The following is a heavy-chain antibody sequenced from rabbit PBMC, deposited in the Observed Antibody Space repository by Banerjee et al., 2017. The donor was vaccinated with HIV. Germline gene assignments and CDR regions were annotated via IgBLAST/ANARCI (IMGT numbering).Heavy chain of an antibody. CDR2: MDAGSSGST. Sequence: QEQLVESGGGLVKPGASLTLTCKASGFSFSSGYDMCWVRQAPGKGLEWIACMDAGSSGSTNYASWAKGRFTISKTSSTTVTLQMTSLTAADTATYFCVRAGVYAGSSSYTGFDFNLWGQGTLVTV. D-gene: IGHD8-1*01. J-gene: IGHJ4*01. V-gene: IGHV1S45*01. CDR1: GFSFSSGYD. CDR3: VRAGVYAGSSSYTGFDFNL.